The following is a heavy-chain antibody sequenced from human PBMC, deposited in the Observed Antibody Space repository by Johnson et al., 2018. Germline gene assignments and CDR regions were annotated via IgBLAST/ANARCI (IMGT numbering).Heavy chain of an antibody. D-gene: IGHD3-10*01. CDR1: GYLFRSYL. CDR3: AGDTGPHY. Sequence: QVQLVESGAEVITPGATVKVSCKASGYLFRSYLIHWVRQAPGQGLAWMGMINLIGGGTKYAQKFQVRVNMTREPSTSTVYMELRSLRNEDTAVHFRAGDTGPHYWGQGTLVTVSS. CDR2: INLIGGGT. J-gene: IGHJ4*02. V-gene: IGHV1-46*01.